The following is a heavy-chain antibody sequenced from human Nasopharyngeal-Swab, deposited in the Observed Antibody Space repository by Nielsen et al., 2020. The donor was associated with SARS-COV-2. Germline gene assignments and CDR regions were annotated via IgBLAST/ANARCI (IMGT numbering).Heavy chain of an antibody. CDR2: ITGCGDAT. D-gene: IGHD3-16*01. Sequence: GESLKISCAASGFTFSGSSMHWVRQAPGRGLEWVSAITGCGDATNYADSVRGRFTISRDNSKSTLYLQMNSLRAEDTAEYFCAKDGVRLNGIAVWGQGTTVTVSS. CDR1: GFTFSGSS. J-gene: IGHJ6*02. CDR3: AKDGVRLNGIAV. V-gene: IGHV3-23*01.